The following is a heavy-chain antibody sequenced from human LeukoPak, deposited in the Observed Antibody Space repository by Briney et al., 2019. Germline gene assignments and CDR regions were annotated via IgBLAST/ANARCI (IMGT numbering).Heavy chain of an antibody. D-gene: IGHD2-8*01. Sequence: GGSLRLSCAASGFTFSSYAMSWVRQAPGKGLEWVGRIRNKANRYTTEYAASVKGRFTISRDESKNSLYLQMNSLKTEDTAVYYCASWLGYCTNGVCQNFDYWGQGTLVTVSS. V-gene: IGHV3-72*01. CDR3: ASWLGYCTNGVCQNFDY. CDR2: IRNKANRYTT. J-gene: IGHJ4*02. CDR1: GFTFSSYA.